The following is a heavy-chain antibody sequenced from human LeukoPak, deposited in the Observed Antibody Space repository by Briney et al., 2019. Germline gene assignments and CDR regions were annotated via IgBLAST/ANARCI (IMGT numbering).Heavy chain of an antibody. CDR3: ARDRIEQQRTLGRSSNYYYYYYMDV. CDR1: GFTFSSYG. J-gene: IGHJ6*03. V-gene: IGHV3-30*02. D-gene: IGHD6-13*01. CDR2: IRYDGSNK. Sequence: GGSLRLSCAASGFTFSSYGMHWVRQAPGKGLEWVAFIRYDGSNKYYADSVKGRFTISRDNSKNTLYLQMNSLRAEDKAVYYCARDRIEQQRTLGRSSNYYYYYYMDVWGKGTTVTVSS.